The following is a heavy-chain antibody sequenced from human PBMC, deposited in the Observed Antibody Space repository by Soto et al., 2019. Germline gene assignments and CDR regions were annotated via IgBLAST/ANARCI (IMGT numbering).Heavy chain of an antibody. V-gene: IGHV3-23*01. CDR2: ISGSGGST. D-gene: IGHD3-3*01. CDR1: GFTLSSYA. Sequence: EVQLLESGGGWVQPGWSLRLSCAASGFTLSSYAMSWVRHAPGKGLEWVSAISGSGGSTYYADSVKGRFTISRDNSKNTLYLQMNRLRAEDTAVYYCAKETYYAFWRGIIAIYYYGMDVWGQGTTVPVSS. CDR3: AKETYYAFWRGIIAIYYYGMDV. J-gene: IGHJ6*02.